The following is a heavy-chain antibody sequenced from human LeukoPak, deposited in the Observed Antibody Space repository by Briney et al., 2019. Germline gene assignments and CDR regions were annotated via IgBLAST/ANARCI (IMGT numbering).Heavy chain of an antibody. CDR2: IYHSGST. CDR1: GYSISSGYY. J-gene: IGHJ4*02. Sequence: SETLSLTCTASGYSISSGYYWGWIRQPPGKGLEWIGSIYHSGSTYYNSSLKSRVTISVDTSKNQFSLKLSSVTAADTAVYYCARVVMVRGAPQYYFDYWGQGTLVTVSS. CDR3: ARVVMVRGAPQYYFDY. D-gene: IGHD3-10*01. V-gene: IGHV4-38-2*02.